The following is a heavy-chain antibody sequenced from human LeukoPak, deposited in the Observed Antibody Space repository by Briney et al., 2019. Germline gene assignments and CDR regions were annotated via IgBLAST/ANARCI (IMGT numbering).Heavy chain of an antibody. Sequence: XGSLRLSCAASGVTFSSYGMEGGREAPGKGVERGAGIWYDGGDKYYADSVRGGLTISRENAKNKLYGQINSLRAEDTAMCYCARDWSFDSDHYYLYGFHIWGQGTRVTVSS. CDR3: ARDWSFDSDHYYLYGFHI. CDR1: GVTFSSYG. D-gene: IGHD3-22*01. J-gene: IGHJ3*02. V-gene: IGHV3-33*01. CDR2: IWYDGGDK.